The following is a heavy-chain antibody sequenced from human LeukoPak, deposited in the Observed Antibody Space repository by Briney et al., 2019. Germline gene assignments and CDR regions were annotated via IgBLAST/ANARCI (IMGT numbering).Heavy chain of an antibody. V-gene: IGHV3-21*01. CDR1: GFTFSSYS. Sequence: GGSLRLSCAASGFTFSSYSMNWVRQAPGKGLEWVSAIDSSTTRIYYANSVRGRFTISRDNAKNSLDLQMNSLRAEDTAVYYCVRGGTYCDSTCKGADYWGQGTLVAVSS. CDR3: VRGGTYCDSTCKGADY. J-gene: IGHJ4*02. CDR2: IDSSTTRI. D-gene: IGHD2/OR15-2a*01.